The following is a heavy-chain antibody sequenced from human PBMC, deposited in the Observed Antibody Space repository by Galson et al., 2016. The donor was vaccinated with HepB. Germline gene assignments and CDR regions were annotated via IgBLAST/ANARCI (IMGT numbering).Heavy chain of an antibody. CDR3: ARAHYGVLPLDY. D-gene: IGHD4-17*01. CDR1: GFTFSNYG. V-gene: IGHV3-33*01. J-gene: IGHJ4*03. Sequence: SLRLSCAASGFTFSNYGFHWARHTPAKGLEWVAFIYSDGSKIYYGNSVKGRFTISRDNSKHTVYLEMNSLRAEDTAVYYCARAHYGVLPLDYWGQGTVVTVSS. CDR2: IYSDGSKI.